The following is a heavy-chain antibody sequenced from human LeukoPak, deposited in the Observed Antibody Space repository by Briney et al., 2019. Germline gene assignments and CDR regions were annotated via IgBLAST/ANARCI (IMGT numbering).Heavy chain of an antibody. CDR1: GASFSDYY. V-gene: IGHV4-34*01. Sequence: SETQSLTRSVSGASFSDYYWSWVRQSPGKGLEWIGEINHSGVTHYNPSLKSRVTMSADPSKIQFSLNLTSLTAADSAVYYCAKLSPRSGWGQGTLVTVSS. CDR2: INHSGVT. J-gene: IGHJ4*02. CDR3: AKLSPRSG. D-gene: IGHD2/OR15-2a*01.